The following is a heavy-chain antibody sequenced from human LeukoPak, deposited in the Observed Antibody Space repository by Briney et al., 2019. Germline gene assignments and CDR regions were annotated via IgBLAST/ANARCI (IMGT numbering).Heavy chain of an antibody. J-gene: IGHJ6*03. CDR1: GFTFSSYS. D-gene: IGHD6-6*01. V-gene: IGHV3-21*01. CDR3: ARGVRAARQTTYYYYMDV. CDR2: ISSSSSSYI. Sequence: PGGSLRLSCAASGFTFSSYSMNWVRQAPGKGLEWVSSISSSSSSYIYYADSVKGRFTISRDNTKNSLYLQMNSLRAEDTAVYYCARGVRAARQTTYYYYMDVWGKGTTVTVSS.